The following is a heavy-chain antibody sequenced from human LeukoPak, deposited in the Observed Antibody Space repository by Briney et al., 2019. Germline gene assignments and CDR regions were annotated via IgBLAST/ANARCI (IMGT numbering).Heavy chain of an antibody. V-gene: IGHV1-18*01. CDR1: GGTFSSYA. CDR2: ISGYQGNT. Sequence: ASVKVSCKASGGTFSSYAISWVRQAPGQGLEWVGWISGYQGNTNYAQKFQGRVTMTTDTSTNTAYMEVRSLRYDDTAVYYCARDNGAGPFADAFDIWGQGTMVTVSS. CDR3: ARDNGAGPFADAFDI. J-gene: IGHJ3*02. D-gene: IGHD3-10*01.